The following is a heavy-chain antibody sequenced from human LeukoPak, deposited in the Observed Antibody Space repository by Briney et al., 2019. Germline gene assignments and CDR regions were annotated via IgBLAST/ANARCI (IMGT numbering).Heavy chain of an antibody. CDR1: GGSISGYY. J-gene: IGHJ4*02. D-gene: IGHD4-23*01. CDR2: MYYSGSS. Sequence: PSETLSLTCTVSGGSISGYYWNWIGQTPGKGLDWIGYMYYSGSSTYNPSLKSRVSISVDASKNQFSLKLNSVTAADTAIYYCARDSGDYGGNPYYFDYWGPGTLVTVSS. V-gene: IGHV4-59*01. CDR3: ARDSGDYGGNPYYFDY.